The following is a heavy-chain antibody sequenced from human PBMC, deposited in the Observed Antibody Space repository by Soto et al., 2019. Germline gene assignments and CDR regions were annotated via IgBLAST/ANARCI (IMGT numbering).Heavy chain of an antibody. CDR3: ARAVTFNLEWIFNWFDP. CDR1: GDSIGNTNW. J-gene: IGHJ5*02. V-gene: IGHV4-4*02. Sequence: SETLSLTCAISGDSIGNTNWWTWVRQPPGRGLEWIGEIYHSGSTNYNPSLKSRVTISVDKSKNQFSLKLSPVTAADTAVYYCARAVTFNLEWIFNWFDPWGQGTLVTVSS. D-gene: IGHD3-3*01. CDR2: IYHSGST.